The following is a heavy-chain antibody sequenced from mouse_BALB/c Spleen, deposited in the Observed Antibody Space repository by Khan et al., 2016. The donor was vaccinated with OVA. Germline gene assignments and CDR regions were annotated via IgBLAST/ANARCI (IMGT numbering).Heavy chain of an antibody. CDR2: VRSKSNNYAT. Sequence: EVQLVESGGGLVQPKGSLKLSCAASGFTFNTYAMNWVRQAPGKGLEWVARVRSKSNNYATYYADSVKDRFTISRDDSQSMLYLQMNNLKTEDTAMYYWVSRTTFAYWGQGTLVTVSA. CDR1: GFTFNTYA. CDR3: VSRTTFAY. J-gene: IGHJ3*01. V-gene: IGHV10-1*02.